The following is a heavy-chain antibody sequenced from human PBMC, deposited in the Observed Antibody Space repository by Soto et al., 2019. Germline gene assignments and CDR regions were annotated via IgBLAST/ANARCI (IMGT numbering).Heavy chain of an antibody. V-gene: IGHV1-18*01. CDR3: ASGGTPIGY. CDR2: ISAYSGNT. Sequence: QVQLVQSGAEVKKPGASVKVSCKASGYTFTNFGISWVRQAPGQGLEWMGWISAYSGNTNYAQNFQVRVTMTTDTSTSTAYMERRRLRSDDTAVYYCASGGTPIGYWGQGTLVTVSS. D-gene: IGHD3-16*01. J-gene: IGHJ4*02. CDR1: GYTFTNFG.